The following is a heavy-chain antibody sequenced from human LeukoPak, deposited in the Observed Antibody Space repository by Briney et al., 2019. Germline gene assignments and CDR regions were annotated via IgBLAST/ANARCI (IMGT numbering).Heavy chain of an antibody. CDR1: GYTFTSYD. CDR3: ATYIAVAGGFFFQH. V-gene: IGHV1-8*01. Sequence: ASVKVSCKASGYTFTSYDINWVRQATGQGLEWMGWMNPNSGNTGYAQKFQGRVTTTRNTSISTAYMELSSLRSEDTAVYYCATYIAVAGGFFFQHWGQGTLVTVSS. J-gene: IGHJ1*01. CDR2: MNPNSGNT. D-gene: IGHD6-19*01.